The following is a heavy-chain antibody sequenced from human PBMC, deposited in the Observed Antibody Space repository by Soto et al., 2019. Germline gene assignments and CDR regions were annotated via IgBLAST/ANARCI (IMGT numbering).Heavy chain of an antibody. D-gene: IGHD5-18*01. CDR1: GFTFSDYY. CDR3: ANALYRSWLRGDYYYGMDV. CDR2: ISSSGSTI. V-gene: IGHV3-11*01. J-gene: IGHJ6*02. Sequence: PGGSLRLSCAASGFTFSDYYMSWIRQAPGKGLEWVSYISSSGSTIYYADSVKGRFTISRDNAKNSLYLQMNSLRAEDTAVYYCANALYRSWLRGDYYYGMDVWGQGTTVTVSS.